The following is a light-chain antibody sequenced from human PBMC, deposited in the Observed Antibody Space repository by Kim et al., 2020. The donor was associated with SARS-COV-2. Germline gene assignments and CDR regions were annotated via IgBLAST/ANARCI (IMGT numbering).Light chain of an antibody. V-gene: IGKV3-15*01. CDR1: QSVGRN. CDR3: QQYNNWPPLT. CDR2: GAS. Sequence: PGESATRSGRARQSVGRNLAWYQQKPGQAPRLVIYGASTRATGVPARFSGSGYGTEFTLPISSLQSEDFAVYYCQQYNNWPPLTFGPGTRVDIK. J-gene: IGKJ3*01.